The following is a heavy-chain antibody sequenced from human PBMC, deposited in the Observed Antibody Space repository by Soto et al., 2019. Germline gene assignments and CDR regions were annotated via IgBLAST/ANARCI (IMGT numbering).Heavy chain of an antibody. CDR3: ARLQRDYDDNSGHYPLVWFEP. CDR2: IYPGDSDT. V-gene: IGHV5-51*01. D-gene: IGHD3-22*01. Sequence: GESLKSPCKGSGYSFTSYLIGCVRQIPWKGLEWMVIIYPGDSDTRYSPSFQGQVSFSADKSILTAYLQWSSLQASDTAMYYCARLQRDYDDNSGHYPLVWFEPWGPGTLVTLSS. CDR1: GYSFTSYL. J-gene: IGHJ5*02.